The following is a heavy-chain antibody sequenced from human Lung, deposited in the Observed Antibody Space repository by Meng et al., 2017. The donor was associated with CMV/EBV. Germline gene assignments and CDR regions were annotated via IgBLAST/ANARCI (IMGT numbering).Heavy chain of an antibody. CDR3: AREKEGRMSTISAFDI. CDR2: IYAGGST. V-gene: IGHV3-66*02. CDR1: GFTVINNY. Sequence: EXXRLSXAASGFTVINNYMNWVRQAPGKGLEWVSIIYAGGSTDYADSVNGRFTISRDNSKNTLYLQMNSLRPEDTAVYYCAREKEGRMSTISAFDIWGQGXMVTVSS. J-gene: IGHJ3*02. D-gene: IGHD5-24*01.